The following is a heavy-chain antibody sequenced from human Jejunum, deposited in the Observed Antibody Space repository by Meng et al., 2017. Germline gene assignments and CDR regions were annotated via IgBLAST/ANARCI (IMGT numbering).Heavy chain of an antibody. Sequence: HGQLQPWGAGLLKPSETLSLTCAVYGGSFSGYYWTWIRQPPGKGLEWIGEINHNGSPYYNPSLNNRVTMSVDTSKNQLSLKLSSVTAADTAVYYCAIGGPGPRLLNWGQGTLVTVSS. CDR3: AIGGPGPRLLN. J-gene: IGHJ4*02. D-gene: IGHD1-14*01. CDR1: GGSFSGYY. CDR2: INHNGSP. V-gene: IGHV4-34*01.